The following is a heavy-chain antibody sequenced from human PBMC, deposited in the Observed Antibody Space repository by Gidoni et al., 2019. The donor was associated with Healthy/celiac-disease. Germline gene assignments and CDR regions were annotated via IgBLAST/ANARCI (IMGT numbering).Heavy chain of an antibody. D-gene: IGHD2-2*01. CDR1: GASISSGSYY. V-gene: IGHV4-61*02. J-gene: IGHJ5*02. Sequence: QVQLQESGPGLVKPSQTLSLTCTVPGASISSGSYYWSWIRQPAGKGLEWIGRIDTSGSTNYNPSLKSRVTMSVDTSKNQFSLKLSSVTAADTAVYYCARDSGYQLLWGFDPWGQGTLVTVSS. CDR2: IDTSGST. CDR3: ARDSGYQLLWGFDP.